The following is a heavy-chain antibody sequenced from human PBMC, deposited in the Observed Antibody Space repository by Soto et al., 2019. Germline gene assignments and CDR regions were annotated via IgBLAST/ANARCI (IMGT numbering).Heavy chain of an antibody. Sequence: QVQLQESGPGLVKPSQTLSLTCTVSGGSISSGGYYWSWIRQHPGKRLEWIGYIYYSGSTYYNPSLKSRVTISVDTSKNQFSLKLSSVTAADTAVYYCARRVPAARIDYYYMDVWGKGTTVTVSS. J-gene: IGHJ6*03. V-gene: IGHV4-31*03. CDR2: IYYSGST. CDR1: GGSISSGGYY. CDR3: ARRVPAARIDYYYMDV. D-gene: IGHD2-2*01.